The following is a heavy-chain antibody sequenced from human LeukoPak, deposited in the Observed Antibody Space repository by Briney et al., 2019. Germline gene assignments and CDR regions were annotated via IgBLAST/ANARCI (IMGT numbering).Heavy chain of an antibody. J-gene: IGHJ4*02. D-gene: IGHD3-10*01. CDR1: GFTFSSYW. CDR2: IKQDGSEK. V-gene: IGHV3-7*05. Sequence: GGSLRLSCAASGFTFSSYWMSWVRQAPGKGLEWVANIKQDGSEKYYVDSVKGRFTISRDNAKNSLYLQMNSLRAEDTAVYYCARDRVTMVRGVNYYFDYWGQETLVSVSS. CDR3: ARDRVTMVRGVNYYFDY.